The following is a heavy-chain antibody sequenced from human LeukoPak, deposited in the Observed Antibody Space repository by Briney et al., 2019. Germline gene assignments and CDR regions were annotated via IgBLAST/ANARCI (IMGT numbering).Heavy chain of an antibody. CDR3: VYSSGWTNFYYYGMDV. CDR2: IHYSGIT. V-gene: IGHV4-59*01. CDR1: GASISRDY. Sequence: SETQSLTCSVSGASISRDYWSWIRQSPGKGLEWIGYIHYSGITNYNLSLKSRVTIFLDTSKNQFSLRLRSVTAADTAVYYCVYSSGWTNFYYYGMDVWGQGTTVTVSS. D-gene: IGHD6-19*01. J-gene: IGHJ6*02.